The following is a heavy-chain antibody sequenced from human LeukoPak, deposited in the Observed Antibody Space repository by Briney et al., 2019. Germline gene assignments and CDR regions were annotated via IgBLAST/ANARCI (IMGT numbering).Heavy chain of an antibody. CDR3: ARVTGYMIEDYFDY. CDR2: IIDDGTT. J-gene: IGHJ4*02. Sequence: SETLSLTCAVFGGSLSGYYWTWIRQPPGKGLEWIGEIIDDGTTKYNSSLKSRVTLSVDTSKNQFSLHLTSVTAADTAVYYCARVTGYMIEDYFDYWGQGTLVTVSS. CDR1: GGSLSGYY. D-gene: IGHD3-22*01. V-gene: IGHV4-34*12.